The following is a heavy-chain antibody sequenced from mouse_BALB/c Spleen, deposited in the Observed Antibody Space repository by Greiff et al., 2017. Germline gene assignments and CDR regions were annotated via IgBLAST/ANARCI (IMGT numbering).Heavy chain of an antibody. Sequence: EVKLVESGGGLVQPGGSRKLSCAASGFTFSSFGMHWVRQAPEKGLEWVAYISSGSSTIYYADTVKGRFTISRDNPKNTLFLQMTSLRSEDTAMYYCARSRGNYYFDYWGQGTTLTVSS. CDR3: ARSRGNYYFDY. V-gene: IGHV5-17*02. D-gene: IGHD2-1*01. CDR1: GFTFSSFG. CDR2: ISSGSSTI. J-gene: IGHJ2*01.